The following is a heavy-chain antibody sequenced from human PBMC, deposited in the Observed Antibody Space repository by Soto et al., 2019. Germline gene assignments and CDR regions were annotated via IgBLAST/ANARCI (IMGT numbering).Heavy chain of an antibody. Sequence: ASVKVSCKAYGYTFTDYYMHWVRQAPGQGLEWMGWINPNSGGTNYAQKFQGRVTMTRDTSISTAYMEVSRLRSDDTAVYYCARAVSTLLYYFDRWGQGTLVTVSS. CDR1: GYTFTDYY. CDR2: INPNSGGT. V-gene: IGHV1-2*02. J-gene: IGHJ4*02. D-gene: IGHD4-17*01. CDR3: ARAVSTLLYYFDR.